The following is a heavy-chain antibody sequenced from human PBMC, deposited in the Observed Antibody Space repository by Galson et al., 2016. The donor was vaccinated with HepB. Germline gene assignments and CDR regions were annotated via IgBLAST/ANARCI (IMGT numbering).Heavy chain of an antibody. CDR1: GLSLSPKGIC. J-gene: IGHJ4*02. CDR2: IAWDDDE. Sequence: PALVKPTQTLTLTCTFSGLSLSPKGICVSWLRQSPGKALVWLALIAWDDDEYYSTSLKTRLTISKASSKTQVVLKMTDMDPVDTATYFCARCGGSYHLYYFDSWGPGALVTVSS. V-gene: IGHV2-70*01. CDR3: ARCGGSYHLYYFDS. D-gene: IGHD1-26*01.